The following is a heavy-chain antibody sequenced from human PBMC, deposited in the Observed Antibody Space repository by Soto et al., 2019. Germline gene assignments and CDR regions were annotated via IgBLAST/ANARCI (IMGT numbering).Heavy chain of an antibody. CDR2: IYYSGST. J-gene: IGHJ4*02. Sequence: QVQLQESGPGLVKPSETLSLTCTVSGDSISSYYWSWIRQPPGTGMEWIGYIYYSGSTNYNHSLKRRVTISVDTSKNQFSLKLSSVTAADPAVYYCARRYGSAFDYWGQGPLVTVSS. D-gene: IGHD6-25*01. CDR1: GDSISSYY. CDR3: ARRYGSAFDY. V-gene: IGHV4-59*08.